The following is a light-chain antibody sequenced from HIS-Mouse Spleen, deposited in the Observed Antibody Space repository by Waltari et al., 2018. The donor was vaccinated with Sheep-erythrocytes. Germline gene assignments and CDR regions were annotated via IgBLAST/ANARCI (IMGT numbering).Light chain of an antibody. CDR1: SRYVGGYNY. Sequence: QSALTQPRSVSGSPGQSVTISCTGTSRYVGGYNYVSWYQQHPGKAPKLMIYDVSKRPSGVPDRFSGSKSGNTASLTISGLKAEDEADYYCCSYAGSYNHVFATGTKVTVL. J-gene: IGLJ1*01. V-gene: IGLV2-11*01. CDR3: CSYAGSYNHV. CDR2: DVS.